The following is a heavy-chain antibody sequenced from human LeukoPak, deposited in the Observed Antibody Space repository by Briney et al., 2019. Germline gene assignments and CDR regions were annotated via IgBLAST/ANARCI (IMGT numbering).Heavy chain of an antibody. V-gene: IGHV3-74*01. CDR2: INSDGSST. Sequence: PGGSLRLSCAASGFTFSSYWMHWVRQAPGKGLVWVSRINSDGSSTSYADSVKGRFTISRDNAKNTLYLQMNSLRAEDTAVYYCGRGAGRYYYDSSGFDYWGQGTLVTVSS. CDR3: GRGAGRYYYDSSGFDY. CDR1: GFTFSSYW. D-gene: IGHD3-22*01. J-gene: IGHJ4*02.